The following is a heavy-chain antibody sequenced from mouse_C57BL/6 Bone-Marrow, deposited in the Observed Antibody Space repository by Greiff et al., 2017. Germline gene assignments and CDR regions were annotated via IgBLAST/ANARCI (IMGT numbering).Heavy chain of an antibody. CDR2: INPNNGGT. Sequence: EVQLQQSGPELVKPGASVKISCKASGYTFTDYYMNWVKQSHGKSLEWIGDINPNNGGTSYNQKFKGKATLTVDKSSSTAYMELRSLTSEDSAVYYCARFPHFYGNYRDYWGQGTTLTVSS. CDR3: ARFPHFYGNYRDY. D-gene: IGHD2-1*01. J-gene: IGHJ2*01. V-gene: IGHV1-26*01. CDR1: GYTFTDYY.